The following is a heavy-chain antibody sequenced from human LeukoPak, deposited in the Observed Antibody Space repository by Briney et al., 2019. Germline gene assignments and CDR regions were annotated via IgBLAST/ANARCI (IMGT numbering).Heavy chain of an antibody. CDR1: GGTFSGYY. V-gene: IGHV4-34*01. D-gene: IGHD7-27*01. CDR2: INHSGST. CDR3: ARGLLGSMTGDY. J-gene: IGHJ4*02. Sequence: SGTLCLTCAAYGGTFSGYYWSWVRQPPGKGLEWIGEINHSGSTNYNPSLKSPVTISVDTSKSQFSVKLSSVTAADTAVYYCARGLLGSMTGDYWGQGTLVTVSS.